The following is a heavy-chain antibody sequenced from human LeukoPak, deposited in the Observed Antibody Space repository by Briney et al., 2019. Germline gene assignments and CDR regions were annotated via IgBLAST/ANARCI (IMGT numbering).Heavy chain of an antibody. CDR3: VRSGAPLEWFLTPSYYYYGLDV. CDR1: GGSISSGGYY. D-gene: IGHD3-3*01. Sequence: SETLSLTCTVSGGSISSGGYYWSWIRQHPGKGLEWIGYIDYSGSTHHNPSLKSRVTISVDTSKNQFSLKLTSVTAADTAVYYCVRSGAPLEWFLTPSYYYYGLDVWGQGTTVAVSS. V-gene: IGHV4-31*03. J-gene: IGHJ6*02. CDR2: IDYSGST.